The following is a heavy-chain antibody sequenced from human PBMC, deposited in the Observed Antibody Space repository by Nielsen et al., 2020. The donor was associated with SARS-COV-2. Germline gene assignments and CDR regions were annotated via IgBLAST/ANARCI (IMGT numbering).Heavy chain of an antibody. CDR3: ARDMGVGELLDGDY. D-gene: IGHD1-26*01. V-gene: IGHV3-33*05. Sequence: GGSLRLSCAASGFTFSSYGMHWVRQAPGKGLEWVAVISYDGSNKYYADSVKGRFTISRDNSKNTLYLQMNSLRAEDTAVYYCARDMGVGELLDGDYWGQGTLVTVSS. CDR1: GFTFSSYG. CDR2: ISYDGSNK. J-gene: IGHJ4*02.